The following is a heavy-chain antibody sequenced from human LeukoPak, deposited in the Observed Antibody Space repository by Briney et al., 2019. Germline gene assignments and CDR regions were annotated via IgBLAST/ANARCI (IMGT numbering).Heavy chain of an antibody. CDR2: ISSNGGST. CDR3: VKSPSPVPAAVIFDY. J-gene: IGHJ4*02. Sequence: PGGSLSLSCSASGFTFSSYAMHWVRQAPGKGLEYVSAISSNGGSTYYADSVKGRFTISRDNSKNTLYLQMSSLRAEDTAVYYCVKSPSPVPAAVIFDYWGQGTLVTVSS. V-gene: IGHV3-64D*06. CDR1: GFTFSSYA. D-gene: IGHD2-2*01.